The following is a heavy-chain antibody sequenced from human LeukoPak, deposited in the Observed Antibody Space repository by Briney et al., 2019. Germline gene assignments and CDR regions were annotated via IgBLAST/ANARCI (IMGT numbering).Heavy chain of an antibody. CDR1: GFTFSSYW. J-gene: IGHJ4*02. Sequence: GGSLRLSCAASGFTFSSYWMHWVRQAPGKGLVWVSRINSGGSSTSCADSVKGRFTISRDNAKNTLYLQMNSLRPEDTAVYYCIRGAPTTFDYWAREPWSPSPQ. CDR2: INSGGSST. D-gene: IGHD1-14*01. CDR3: IRGAPTTFDY. V-gene: IGHV3-74*01.